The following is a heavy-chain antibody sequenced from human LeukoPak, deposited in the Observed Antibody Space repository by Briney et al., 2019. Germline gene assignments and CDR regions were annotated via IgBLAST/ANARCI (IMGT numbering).Heavy chain of an antibody. D-gene: IGHD6-13*01. J-gene: IGHJ5*02. V-gene: IGHV4-38-2*02. CDR2: IYHSGIT. CDR1: GYSISSDYY. Sequence: SETLSLTCTVSGYSISSDYYWGWIRQPPGKGLEWIGSIYHSGITYYNPSLNSRVTISLDTSKNQFSLKLGSVTAADTAVYYCARRRIAAAGGPSNWFDPWGQGTLVTVSS. CDR3: ARRRIAAAGGPSNWFDP.